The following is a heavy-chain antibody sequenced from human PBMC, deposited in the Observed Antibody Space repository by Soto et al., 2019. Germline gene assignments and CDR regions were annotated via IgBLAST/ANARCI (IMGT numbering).Heavy chain of an antibody. Sequence: EVQLVEPGGDLVQPGGSLRLSCAASGFTFSDYWMHWVRQAPGKGLVWVSLINDDGSDTTYAASVKGRFTISRDNAKNTVYLQMNTLRVEDTAVYYCARDPTTGLDSWGQGTLVTVSS. J-gene: IGHJ4*02. CDR1: GFTFSDYW. CDR2: INDDGSDT. CDR3: ARDPTTGLDS. D-gene: IGHD4-17*01. V-gene: IGHV3-74*01.